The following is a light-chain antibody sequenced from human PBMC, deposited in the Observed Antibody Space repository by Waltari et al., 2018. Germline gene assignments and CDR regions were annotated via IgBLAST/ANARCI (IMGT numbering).Light chain of an antibody. V-gene: IGLV3-1*01. CDR3: QAWDTNSVL. CDR2: HYN. Sequence: SLEVTQAPSVSVSTGQTASITCPGDKLGHKYVCWYQQKAGQSPVLVIYHYNRRPSGIPERFSGSNAGNRATLTISGTQAMDEADYYCQAWDTNSVLFGGGTKLTVL. CDR1: KLGHKY. J-gene: IGLJ2*01.